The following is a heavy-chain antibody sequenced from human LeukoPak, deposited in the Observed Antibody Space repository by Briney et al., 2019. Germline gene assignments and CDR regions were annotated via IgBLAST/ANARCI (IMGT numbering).Heavy chain of an antibody. V-gene: IGHV3-23*01. Sequence: GWSLRLSCSGSGFTFSTYAMRWVGQAPGKGLEWVSAISTSGSTIYYADSVKGRFTISRDNSRHTVYLQMNRLRAEDTAVYYCARMSSGYEDYWGQGTLVTVSS. CDR1: GFTFSTYA. D-gene: IGHD3-22*01. J-gene: IGHJ4*02. CDR2: ISTSGSTI. CDR3: ARMSSGYEDY.